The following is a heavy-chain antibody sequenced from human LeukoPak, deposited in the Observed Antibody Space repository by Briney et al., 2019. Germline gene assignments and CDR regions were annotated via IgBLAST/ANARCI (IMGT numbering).Heavy chain of an antibody. Sequence: GGSLRLSCAASGFTFSSYAMSWVRQAPGKGLEWVSAISGSGGSTYYVDSVKGRFTISRDNSKNTLYLQMNSLGAEDTAVHYCAKARTSXGGYXXDYWGQRTPVTV. CDR3: AKARTSXGGYXXDY. J-gene: IGHJ4*02. D-gene: IGHD2-8*02. V-gene: IGHV3-23*01. CDR1: GFTFSSYA. CDR2: ISGSGGST.